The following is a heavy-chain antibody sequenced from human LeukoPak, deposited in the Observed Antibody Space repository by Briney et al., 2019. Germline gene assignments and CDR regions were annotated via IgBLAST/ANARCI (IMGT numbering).Heavy chain of an antibody. D-gene: IGHD2-2*01. CDR3: ARTEAFCSDTSCSNWFDP. J-gene: IGHJ5*02. CDR2: IHHSGST. V-gene: IGHV4-4*02. CDR1: GGSVSRSNW. Sequence: SGTLSLTCAVSGGSVSRSNWWNRVRQPPGKGLEWIGEIHHSGSTNYNPSLKSRVTMSVDKSKNQFSLKLSSVTAADTAVYYCARTEAFCSDTSCSNWFDPWGQGTLVTVSS.